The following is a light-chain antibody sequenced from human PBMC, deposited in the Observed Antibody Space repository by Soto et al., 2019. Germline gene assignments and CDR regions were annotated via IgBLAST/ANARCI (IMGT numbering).Light chain of an antibody. V-gene: IGKV3-15*01. Sequence: EIVMTQSPATLSVSPGERATLSCRASPSLNDNLAWYQQKPCQAPRLLIYRASTRATGVPARFSASGSGTEFTLTISSLQSEDSAVYYGHQYSNWPPWTFGPGTKVDI. CDR2: RAS. CDR1: PSLNDN. J-gene: IGKJ1*01. CDR3: HQYSNWPPWT.